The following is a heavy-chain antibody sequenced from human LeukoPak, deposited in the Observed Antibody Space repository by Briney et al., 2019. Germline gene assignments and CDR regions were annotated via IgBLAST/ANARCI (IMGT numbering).Heavy chain of an antibody. V-gene: IGHV4-34*01. J-gene: IGHJ4*02. CDR1: GGSFSGYY. CDR3: ARLSLAAAGYRVLDY. CDR2: INHSGST. D-gene: IGHD6-13*01. Sequence: SETLSLTCAVYGGSFSGYYWSWIRQPPGKGLEWIGEINHSGSTNYNPSLKSRVTISVDTSKNQFSLKLSSVTAADTAVYYCARLSLAAAGYRVLDYWGQGTLVTVSS.